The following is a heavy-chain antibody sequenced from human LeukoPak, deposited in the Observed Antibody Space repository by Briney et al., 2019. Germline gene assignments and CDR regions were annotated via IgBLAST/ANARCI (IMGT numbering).Heavy chain of an antibody. CDR2: INHSGST. Sequence: SETLSLTCAVYGGSFSGYYWSWLRQPPGKGLEWIGEINHSGSTNYNPSLKSRVTISVDTSKNQFSLMLSTVTAADAAIYYCARSSGGSLGRFDYWGQGTLVTVSS. V-gene: IGHV4-34*01. CDR3: ARSSGGSLGRFDY. CDR1: GGSFSGYY. D-gene: IGHD1-26*01. J-gene: IGHJ4*02.